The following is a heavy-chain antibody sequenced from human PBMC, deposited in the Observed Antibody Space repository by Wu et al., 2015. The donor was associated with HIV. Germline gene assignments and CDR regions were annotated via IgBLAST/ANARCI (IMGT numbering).Heavy chain of an antibody. CDR2: LIPMYGTA. CDR3: AGGGGRTSMDPFDF. D-gene: IGHD5-18*01. CDR1: GATFTSYA. V-gene: IGHV1-69*13. Sequence: QVQLLQSGAEVKNPGSSVRVSCKASGATFTSYALSWVRQAPGQGLEWMGRLIPMYGTANYAQKFQGRVTITADESTSTAYMDVSSLRSDDTAVYYCAGGGGRTSMDPFDFWGQGTLVTSPQ. J-gene: IGHJ4*02.